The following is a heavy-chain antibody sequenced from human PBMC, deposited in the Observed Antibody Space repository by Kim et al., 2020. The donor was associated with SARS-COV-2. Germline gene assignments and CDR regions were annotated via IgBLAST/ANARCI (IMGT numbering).Heavy chain of an antibody. Sequence: SETLSLTCAVSGDSIGSGGYSWNWIRQAPGKALEWMGHIYYRGTTFYNPSLNSRLSMSVDTSINQFALQLRSVTAADTAIYYCARGDSLIEYFDYWGQG. D-gene: IGHD2-15*01. J-gene: IGHJ4*02. CDR3: ARGDSLIEYFDY. CDR2: IYYRGTT. CDR1: GDSIGSGGYS. V-gene: IGHV4-30-2*01.